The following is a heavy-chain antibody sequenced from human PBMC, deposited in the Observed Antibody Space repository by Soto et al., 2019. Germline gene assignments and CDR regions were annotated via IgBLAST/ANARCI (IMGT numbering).Heavy chain of an antibody. CDR1: GYTFTGYA. J-gene: IGHJ4*02. CDR3: ARERYSYGEDY. V-gene: IGHV1-3*01. D-gene: IGHD5-18*01. CDR2: INADNGNT. Sequence: ASVKVSCKASGYTFTGYAMHWVRQAPGQRLEWMGWINADNGNTKYAQKFQGRVTMTRNTSISTAYMELSSLRSEDTAVYYCARERYSYGEDYWGQGTLVTVSS.